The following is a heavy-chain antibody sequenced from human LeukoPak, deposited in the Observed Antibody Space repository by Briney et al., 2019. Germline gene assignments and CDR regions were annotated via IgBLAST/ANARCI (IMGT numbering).Heavy chain of an antibody. CDR3: AKGGARGLIMYYFDY. D-gene: IGHD3-10*01. Sequence: GGSLRLSCAASGFTFSSYAMSWVRQAPGKGLEWVSAISGSGGSTYYADSVKGRFTISRDNSKNTLYLQMNSLRAEDTALYYCAKGGARGLIMYYFDYWDQGTLVTVSS. CDR2: ISGSGGST. CDR1: GFTFSSYA. J-gene: IGHJ4*02. V-gene: IGHV3-23*01.